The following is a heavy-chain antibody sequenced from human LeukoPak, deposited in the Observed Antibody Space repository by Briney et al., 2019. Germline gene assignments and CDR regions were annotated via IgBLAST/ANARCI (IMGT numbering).Heavy chain of an antibody. J-gene: IGHJ4*02. CDR2: IWYDGSNK. V-gene: IGHV3-33*01. CDR1: GFASSSYG. CDR3: ARDFVAFYYDSSGYTDKLDY. D-gene: IGHD3-22*01. Sequence: LAGRSLRLSCAASGFASSSYGMHWVRQAPGKGLEWVAVIWYDGSNKYYADSVKGRFTISRDNSKNTLYLQMNSLRAEDTAVYYCARDFVAFYYDSSGYTDKLDYWGQGTLVTVSS.